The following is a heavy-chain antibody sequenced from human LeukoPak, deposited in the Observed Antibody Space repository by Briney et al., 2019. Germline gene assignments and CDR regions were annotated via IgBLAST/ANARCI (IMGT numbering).Heavy chain of an antibody. CDR3: ARDQAGSGHYADY. V-gene: IGHV3-30*02. Sequence: GGSLRLSCTTTGFIFSNYGMHWVRQAPGKGLDWVAFIRHDGSNKYYADSVKGRFTISRDNYKNTLYLYMNSLRAEDTAVYYCARDQAGSGHYADYWGQGTLVTVSS. D-gene: IGHD3-10*01. J-gene: IGHJ4*02. CDR1: GFIFSNYG. CDR2: IRHDGSNK.